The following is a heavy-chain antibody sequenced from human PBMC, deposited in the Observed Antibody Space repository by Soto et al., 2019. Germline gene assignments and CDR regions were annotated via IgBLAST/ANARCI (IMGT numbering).Heavy chain of an antibody. V-gene: IGHV3-15*01. CDR3: TTRLYYYDSSGYSKIGFDI. CDR1: GFTFSNAW. J-gene: IGHJ3*02. CDR2: IKSKTDGGTT. D-gene: IGHD3-22*01. Sequence: GGSLRLSCAASGFTFSNAWMSWVRQAPGKGLEWVGRIKSKTDGGTTDYAAPVKGRFTISRDDSKNTLYLQMNSLKTEDTAVYYCTTRLYYYDSSGYSKIGFDIWGQGTMVTVS.